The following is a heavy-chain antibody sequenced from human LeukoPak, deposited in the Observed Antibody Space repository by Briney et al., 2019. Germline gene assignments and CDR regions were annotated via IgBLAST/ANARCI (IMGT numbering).Heavy chain of an antibody. Sequence: GASVKVSCKASGGTFSSYAISWVRQAPRQGLEWMGRIIPILGIANYAQKFQGRVTIAADKSTSTAYMELSSLRSEDTAVYYCARARNIAAAGSFDYWGQGTLVTVSS. J-gene: IGHJ4*02. CDR3: ARARNIAAAGSFDY. V-gene: IGHV1-69*04. CDR2: IIPILGIA. CDR1: GGTFSSYA. D-gene: IGHD6-13*01.